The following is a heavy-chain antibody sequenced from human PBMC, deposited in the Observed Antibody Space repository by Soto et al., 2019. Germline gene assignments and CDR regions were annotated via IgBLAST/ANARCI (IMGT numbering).Heavy chain of an antibody. CDR2: IVRLFGTA. D-gene: IGHD1-26*01. CDR3: AISGSYRVYFDL. J-gene: IGHJ2*01. CDR1: GGTFSSFA. Sequence: QVQLVQSGAEVKKPGSSVKVSCKASGGTFSSFAVSWVRQAPGQGLEWMGGIVRLFGTANYAQKFQGRVTITSDESTSTAYMELRSLRAEDTAIYYCAISGSYRVYFDLWCRGALVTVSS. V-gene: IGHV1-69*01.